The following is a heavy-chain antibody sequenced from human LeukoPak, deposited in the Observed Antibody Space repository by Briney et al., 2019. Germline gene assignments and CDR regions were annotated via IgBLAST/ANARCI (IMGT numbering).Heavy chain of an antibody. CDR1: GGSISTTGYY. CDR3: AAYYYDSRGYFD. CDR2: INYSGST. Sequence: PSETLSLTCTVSGGSISTTGYYWGWSRQPPGKGLEWIGAINYSGSTYSNPSLKSRVTISADTSKTQFSLKLSTVTAADTAVYYCAAYYYDSRGYFDWGQGTLVTVSS. V-gene: IGHV4-39*01. J-gene: IGHJ4*02. D-gene: IGHD3-22*01.